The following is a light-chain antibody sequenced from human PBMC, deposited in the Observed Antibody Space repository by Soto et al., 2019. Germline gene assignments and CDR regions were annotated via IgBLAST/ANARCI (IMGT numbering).Light chain of an antibody. CDR3: SSYTSSSTWV. J-gene: IGLJ3*02. V-gene: IGLV2-14*01. CDR1: SSDVGGYNY. CDR2: EVS. Sequence: QSALTQPASVSGSPGQSITISCTGTSSDVGGYNYVSWYQQHPGKAPKLMIYEVSNRPSGVSNRFSGSKSGNTASLTISGPQAEDEADYYCSSYTSSSTWVFGGGTKLTV.